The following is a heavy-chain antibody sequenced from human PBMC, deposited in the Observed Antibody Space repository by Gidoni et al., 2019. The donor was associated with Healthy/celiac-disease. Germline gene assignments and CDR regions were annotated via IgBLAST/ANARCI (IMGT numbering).Heavy chain of an antibody. CDR1: GFTFSRYA. J-gene: IGHJ4*02. Sequence: QVQLVASGGGVVQPGRSLSLSCPASGFTFSRYAMHWVRQAPGQGLEWVAVISYDGSNKYYADSVKGRFTISRDNSKNTLYLQMNSLRAEDTAVYYCARDGAPVDGDYYFDYWGQGTLVTVSS. D-gene: IGHD4-17*01. CDR3: ARDGAPVDGDYYFDY. CDR2: ISYDGSNK. V-gene: IGHV3-30-3*01.